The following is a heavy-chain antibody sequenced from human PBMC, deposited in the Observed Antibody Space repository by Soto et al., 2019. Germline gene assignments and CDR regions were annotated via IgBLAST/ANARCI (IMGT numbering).Heavy chain of an antibody. CDR3: AKTLYGDNVYY. V-gene: IGHV1-8*01. CDR1: GYTFTSYV. J-gene: IGHJ4*02. CDR2: MNPNSGNT. Sequence: QVQLVQSGAEVKKPGASVKVSCKASGYTFTSYVINSVRQATGQGLDWMGWMNPNSGNTGYAQKYQGRVTITMNTSRSTSYMELSSQRSKDTAVYYCAKTLYGDNVYYWGQGTLVSVSS. D-gene: IGHD4-17*01.